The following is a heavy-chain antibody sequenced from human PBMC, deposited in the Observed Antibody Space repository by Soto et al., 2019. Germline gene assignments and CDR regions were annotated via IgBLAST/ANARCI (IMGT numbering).Heavy chain of an antibody. D-gene: IGHD3-16*01. Sequence: QVQLQESGPGLVKPSGTLSLTCAVSGGSISSSNWWSWVRQPPGKGLEWIGEIYHSGSTNYNPSLKSRVTMSVDKSKNQFSLKLSSVTAADTAVYYCARSLDYVWGSWNQGYWGQGTLVTVSS. CDR1: GGSISSSNW. J-gene: IGHJ4*02. CDR2: IYHSGST. V-gene: IGHV4-4*02. CDR3: ARSLDYVWGSWNQGY.